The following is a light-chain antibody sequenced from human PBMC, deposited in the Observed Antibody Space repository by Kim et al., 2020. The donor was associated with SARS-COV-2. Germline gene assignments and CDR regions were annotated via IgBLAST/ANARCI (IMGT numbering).Light chain of an antibody. Sequence: SAQPPRPLSCRHSGSATPGHHQQPEKGPRYLMKLTRDGSPSKGDGIPDLFSGSSSGAERYLPISSLQSEDEADYYCQTWGTGTLVFGGGTQLAVL. CDR1: CRHSGSA. CDR2: LTRDGSP. V-gene: IGLV4-69*01. J-gene: IGLJ3*02. CDR3: QTWGTGTLV.